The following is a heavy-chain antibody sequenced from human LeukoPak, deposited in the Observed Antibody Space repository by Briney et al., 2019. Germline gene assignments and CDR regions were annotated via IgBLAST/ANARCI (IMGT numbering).Heavy chain of an antibody. CDR3: ARAWGSGSYSAFDI. D-gene: IGHD3-10*01. Sequence: GGSLRLSCAASGFTFSSYWMSWVRQAPGKGLEWVANIKQDGSEKYYVDSVKGRFTISRDNTKNSLYLQMNSLRAEDTAVYYCARAWGSGSYSAFDIWGQGTMVTVSS. CDR1: GFTFSSYW. V-gene: IGHV3-7*04. CDR2: IKQDGSEK. J-gene: IGHJ3*02.